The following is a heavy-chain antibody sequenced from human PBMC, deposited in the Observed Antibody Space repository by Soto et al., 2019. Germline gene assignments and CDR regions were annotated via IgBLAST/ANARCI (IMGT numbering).Heavy chain of an antibody. Sequence: QVQLQESGPGLVKPSETLSLTCTVSGGSISSYYWSWIWQPPGKGLVWIGYIYYSGSTNYNPSLKSRVTISVDTSKNQFSLKLSSVTAADTAVYYCARAQSSSLLAGDAFDIWGQGTMVTVSS. CDR3: ARAQSSSLLAGDAFDI. D-gene: IGHD6-13*01. CDR2: IYYSGST. CDR1: GGSISSYY. V-gene: IGHV4-59*01. J-gene: IGHJ3*02.